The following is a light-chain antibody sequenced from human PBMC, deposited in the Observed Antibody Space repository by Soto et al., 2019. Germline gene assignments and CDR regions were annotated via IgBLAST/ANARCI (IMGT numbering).Light chain of an antibody. CDR2: GAS. J-gene: IGKJ2*01. Sequence: EIVLTQSPGTLSLSPGERATLSCRASQSVSSSFLAWYRQRPGQAPRLLIYGASTRATGIPDRFSGSGSGTDFTLSISRLEPEDFAVYHCQHYGSSPPMYTFGQGTKLEIK. CDR3: QHYGSSPPMYT. V-gene: IGKV3-20*01. CDR1: QSVSSSF.